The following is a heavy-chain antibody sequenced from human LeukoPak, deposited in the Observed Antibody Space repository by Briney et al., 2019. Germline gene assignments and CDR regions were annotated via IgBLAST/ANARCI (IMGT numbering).Heavy chain of an antibody. CDR2: ITSSSSTI. CDR1: GFNFSSYS. D-gene: IGHD1-26*01. J-gene: IGHJ4*02. V-gene: IGHV3-48*01. Sequence: GGSLRLSCAASGFNFSSYSMNWVRQAPGKGLEWVSYITSSSSTIYYADSVKGRFTISRDSSKNTLYLQMNSLRAEDTAVYYCAKDGSGSYLRYYFDYWGQGTLVTVSS. CDR3: AKDGSGSYLRYYFDY.